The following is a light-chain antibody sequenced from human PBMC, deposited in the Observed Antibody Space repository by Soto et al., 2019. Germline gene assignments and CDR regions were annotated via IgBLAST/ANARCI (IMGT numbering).Light chain of an antibody. CDR2: RNN. CDR3: EACDDSLSGVV. CDR1: SSNIGRNY. Sequence: QSVLTHPPSASWTPGQRVTISCYGSSSNIGRNYVYWYQQLPGTSPKLVFYRNNQLPSGVPDRFSGSKSGTSASRAISVLRSEDEADYYREACDDSLSGVVFGVGTMLSV. J-gene: IGLJ2*01. V-gene: IGLV1-47*01.